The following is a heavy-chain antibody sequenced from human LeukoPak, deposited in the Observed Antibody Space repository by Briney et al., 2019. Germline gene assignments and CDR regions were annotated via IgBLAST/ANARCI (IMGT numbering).Heavy chain of an antibody. D-gene: IGHD6-19*01. CDR2: IYYSGST. Sequence: SETLSLTCTVSGGSINSRSYYWGWIRQPPGKGLEWIGSIYYSGSTYYNPSLKSRVIISIDKSKNQVFLKLNSVTAADTAIYYCARDGGSDQYYFDNWGQGTLVTVSS. CDR3: ARDGGSDQYYFDN. CDR1: GGSINSRSYY. V-gene: IGHV4-39*07. J-gene: IGHJ4*02.